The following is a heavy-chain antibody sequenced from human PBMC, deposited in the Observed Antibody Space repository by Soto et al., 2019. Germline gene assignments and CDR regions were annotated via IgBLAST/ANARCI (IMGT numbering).Heavy chain of an antibody. CDR1: GFTFSSYG. CDR2: IWYDGSNK. V-gene: IGHV3-33*01. J-gene: IGHJ6*02. CDR3: ARAGIYCSGGSCYRRDYYGMDV. Sequence: QVQLVESGGGVVQPGRSLRLSCAASGFTFSSYGMHWVRQAPGKGLEWVAVIWYDGSNKYYADSVKGRFTISRDNSKNTLYLQMNSLRAEDTAVYYWARAGIYCSGGSCYRRDYYGMDVWGQGTTVTVSS. D-gene: IGHD2-15*01.